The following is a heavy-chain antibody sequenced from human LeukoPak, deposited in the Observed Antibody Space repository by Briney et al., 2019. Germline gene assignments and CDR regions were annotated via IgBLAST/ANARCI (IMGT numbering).Heavy chain of an antibody. CDR2: ISSLSGTR. CDR3: ARDQGGSYSY. CDR1: GFTFGSYS. V-gene: IGHV3-48*01. J-gene: IGHJ4*02. Sequence: GGSLGLSCAASGFTFGSYSMNWVRQAPGKGLEWVSFISSLSGTREYADSVKGRFTISRDNAKNSLYLQMNSLRAEDTAVYYCARDQGGSYSYWGQGTLVTVSS. D-gene: IGHD1-26*01.